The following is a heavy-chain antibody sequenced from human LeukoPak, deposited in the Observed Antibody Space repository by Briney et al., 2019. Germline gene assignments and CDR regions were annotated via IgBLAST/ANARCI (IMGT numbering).Heavy chain of an antibody. V-gene: IGHV7-4-1*02. CDR1: GYTFTRYA. D-gene: IGHD3-16*01. Sequence: ASVKVSCKASGYTFTRYAINWLRQAPGQGLEWMGRINMYTANPAYAQGFTERFVFSLDTSVTAAYLQISNLKTEDTAVYYCVRHDNDDDFDYWGQGTPVTVSS. J-gene: IGHJ4*02. CDR2: INMYTANP. CDR3: VRHDNDDDFDY.